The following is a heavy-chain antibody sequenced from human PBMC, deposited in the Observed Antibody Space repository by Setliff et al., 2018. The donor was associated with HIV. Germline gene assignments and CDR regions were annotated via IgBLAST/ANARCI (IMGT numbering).Heavy chain of an antibody. Sequence: PGESLKISCKDSGYTFSNYCIAWVRQMPGKGLEWMGIIYPGNSDTTYSPSFQGQVTISADKPISTAYLQWSSLKASDTAMYYCAKHLSPGSGWYSKARGMDVWGQGTTVTVSS. CDR3: AKHLSPGSGWYSKARGMDV. J-gene: IGHJ6*02. V-gene: IGHV5-51*01. CDR2: IYPGNSDT. D-gene: IGHD6-19*01. CDR1: GYTFSNYC.